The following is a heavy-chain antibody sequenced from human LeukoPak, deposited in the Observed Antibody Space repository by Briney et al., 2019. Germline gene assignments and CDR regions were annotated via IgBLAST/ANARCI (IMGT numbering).Heavy chain of an antibody. CDR3: ARLRRDFWSGEFDY. J-gene: IGHJ4*02. V-gene: IGHV4-4*02. CDR1: GGSISSSNW. CDR2: IYHSGST. Sequence: PSETLSLTCAVSGGSISSSNWWSWVRQPPGKGLEWIGEIYHSGSTYNNPSIKSRVTMSVDTSKNQFSLNLRSVTAADTAVYYCARLRRDFWSGEFDYWGQGTLVTVSS. D-gene: IGHD3-3*01.